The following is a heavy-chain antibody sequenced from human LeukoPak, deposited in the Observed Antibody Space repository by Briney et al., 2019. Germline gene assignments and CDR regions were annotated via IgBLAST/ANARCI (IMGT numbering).Heavy chain of an antibody. D-gene: IGHD3-9*01. CDR3: AKAQDYDILTGYLDY. J-gene: IGHJ4*02. V-gene: IGHV3-23*01. CDR1: GGSFSGYY. CDR2: IRGSGGST. Sequence: ETLSLTCAVYGGSFSGYYWSWIRQAPGKGLEWVSGIRGSGGSTYYADSVKGRFTISRDNSKTTLYLQMNSLRAEDTAVYYCAKAQDYDILTGYLDYWGQGTLVTVSS.